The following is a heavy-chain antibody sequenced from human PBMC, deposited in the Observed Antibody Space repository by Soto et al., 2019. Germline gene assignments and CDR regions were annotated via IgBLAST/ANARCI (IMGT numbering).Heavy chain of an antibody. CDR3: AREKMDFDLWSGYYTGYFDC. CDR2: ISRGGGTK. CDR1: GFTLSDYY. D-gene: IGHD3-3*01. J-gene: IGHJ4*02. V-gene: IGHV3-11*01. Sequence: QVQLVESGGGLVKPGGSLRLSCVASGFTLSDYYMSWIRQAPGKGLEWGSFISRGGGTKYYADSVKGRFTISRDNAKNALYLQKNRLRAEDTAVYYCAREKMDFDLWSGYYTGYFDCWGQGTVVTVSS.